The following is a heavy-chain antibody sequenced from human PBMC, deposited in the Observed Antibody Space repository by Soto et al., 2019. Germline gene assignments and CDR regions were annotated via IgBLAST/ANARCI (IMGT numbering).Heavy chain of an antibody. Sequence: EVQLLESGGGLVQPGGSLRLSCAASGFTFSSYAMSWVRQAPGKGLEWVSAISGSGGSTYYADSVKGRFTISRDNSKNTLYLQMNSLRAEDTAVYYCAKDISGAEFLEWLLADYWGQGTLLTVSS. J-gene: IGHJ4*02. CDR1: GFTFSSYA. CDR3: AKDISGAEFLEWLLADY. D-gene: IGHD3-3*01. CDR2: ISGSGGST. V-gene: IGHV3-23*01.